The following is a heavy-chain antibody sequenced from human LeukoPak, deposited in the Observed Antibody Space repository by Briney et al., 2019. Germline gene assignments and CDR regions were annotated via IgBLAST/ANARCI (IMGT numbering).Heavy chain of an antibody. CDR2: VTGSSRYT. Sequence: PGGSLRLSCAASGFNFSNYAMTWVRQAPGKGLEWVSVVTGSSRYTYYADSVKGRFTISRDNSKNILYLEMNSLRVEDTPIYYCSKDRSSSTSCSNYWGRGTLVTVSS. CDR3: SKDRSSSTSCSNY. J-gene: IGHJ4*02. D-gene: IGHD2-2*01. CDR1: GFNFSNYA. V-gene: IGHV3-23*01.